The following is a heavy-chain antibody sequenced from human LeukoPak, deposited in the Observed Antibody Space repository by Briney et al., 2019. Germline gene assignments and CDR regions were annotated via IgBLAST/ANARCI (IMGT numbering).Heavy chain of an antibody. D-gene: IGHD6-13*01. Sequence: SETLSLTCTVSGGSISSSSYYWGWIRQPPGKGLEWIGSIYYSGSTYYNPSLKSRVTISVDTSKNQFSLKLSSVTAADTAVYYCARREYSSSWYGFDYWGQGTLVTVSS. CDR1: GGSISSSSYY. CDR2: IYYSGST. V-gene: IGHV4-39*01. J-gene: IGHJ4*02. CDR3: ARREYSSSWYGFDY.